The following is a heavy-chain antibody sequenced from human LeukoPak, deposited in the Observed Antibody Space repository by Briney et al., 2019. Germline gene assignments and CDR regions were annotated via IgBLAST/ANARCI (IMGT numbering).Heavy chain of an antibody. CDR3: ARPAGNYDFDLDY. Sequence: ASVKVSCKASGYTFTGYYMHWVRQAPGQGLEWMGWINPNSGGTNYAQKFQGRVTMTRDTSISTAYMELSRLRSDDTAVYYCARPAGNYDFDLDYWGQGTLVTVSS. V-gene: IGHV1-2*02. CDR2: INPNSGGT. CDR1: GYTFTGYY. D-gene: IGHD4-11*01. J-gene: IGHJ4*02.